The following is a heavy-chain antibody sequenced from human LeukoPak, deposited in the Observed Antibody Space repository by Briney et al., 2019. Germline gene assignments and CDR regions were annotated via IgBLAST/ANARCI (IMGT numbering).Heavy chain of an antibody. D-gene: IGHD3-3*01. Sequence: SENLSLTCAVSGGSFNDYYWGWIRQPPGKGLEWIGSIYYSGSTYYNPSLKSRVTISVDTSKNQFSLKLSSVTAADTAVYYCARSESITIFGVVITTTLFDYWGQGTLVTVSS. J-gene: IGHJ4*02. CDR1: GGSFNDYY. V-gene: IGHV4-39*07. CDR3: ARSESITIFGVVITTTLFDY. CDR2: IYYSGST.